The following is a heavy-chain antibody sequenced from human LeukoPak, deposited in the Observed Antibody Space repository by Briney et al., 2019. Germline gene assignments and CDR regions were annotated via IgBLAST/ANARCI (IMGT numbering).Heavy chain of an antibody. CDR3: ARWGYYYDSSGYWWFDP. V-gene: IGHV4-59*08. Sequence: PSETLSLTCTVSGGSISSYYWSWIRQPPGKGLEWIGCIYYSGSTNYNPSLKSRVTISVDTSKNQFSLKLSSVTAADTAVYYCARWGYYYDSSGYWWFDPWGQGTLVTVSS. CDR2: IYYSGST. D-gene: IGHD3-22*01. CDR1: GGSISSYY. J-gene: IGHJ5*02.